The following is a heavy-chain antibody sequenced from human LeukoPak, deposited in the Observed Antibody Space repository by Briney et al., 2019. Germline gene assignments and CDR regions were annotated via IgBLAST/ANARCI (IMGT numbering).Heavy chain of an antibody. CDR2: ISSDGSST. D-gene: IGHD6-6*01. J-gene: IGHJ4*02. V-gene: IGHV3-74*03. CDR1: GFTFRNHW. Sequence: GGSLRLSCAASGFTFRNHWMHWVRQTPGKRLVWVSRISSDGSSTTYADSVKGRFTISRDNAKNTLYLQMNNLRAEDTAMYYCARDQRVTGRPDIDYWGQGTLVIVSS. CDR3: ARDQRVTGRPDIDY.